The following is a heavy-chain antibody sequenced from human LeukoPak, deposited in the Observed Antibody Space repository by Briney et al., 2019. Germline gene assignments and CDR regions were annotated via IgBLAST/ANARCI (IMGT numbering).Heavy chain of an antibody. CDR1: GFTFSSYA. D-gene: IGHD2-2*01. CDR3: VKGSLYSTSYYYFDY. J-gene: IGHJ4*02. CDR2: ISGSGGST. V-gene: IGHV3-23*01. Sequence: GGSLRLSCAASGFTFSSYAMSWVRQAPGKGLEWVSAISGSGGSTYYADSVKGRFTISRDNSKNTLYLQMNSLRAEDTAVYYCVKGSLYSTSYYYFDYWGQGTLVTVSS.